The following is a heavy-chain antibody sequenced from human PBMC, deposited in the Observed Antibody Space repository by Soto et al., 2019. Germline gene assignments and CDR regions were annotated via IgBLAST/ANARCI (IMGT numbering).Heavy chain of an antibody. V-gene: IGHV6-1*01. J-gene: IGHJ6*03. CDR2: TYYRSKWYN. CDR3: ARFQGITGTTRQFYYYMDV. Sequence: PSQTLSLTCAISGDSVSSNSAAWNWIRQSPSRGLEWLGRTYYRSKWYNDYAVSVKSRITINPDTSKNQFSLQLNSVTPEDTAVYYCARFQGITGTTRQFYYYMDVWGKGTTVTVSS. D-gene: IGHD1-20*01. CDR1: GDSVSSNSAA.